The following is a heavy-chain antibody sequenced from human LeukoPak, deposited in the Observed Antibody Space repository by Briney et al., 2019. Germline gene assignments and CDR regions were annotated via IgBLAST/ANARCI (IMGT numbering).Heavy chain of an antibody. D-gene: IGHD1-26*01. CDR3: VKGYGYSYSGSYFDC. CDR1: GFTFDDYA. Sequence: GGSLRLSCAASGFTFDDYAMYWVRQAPGKGLEWVSGISWNGGSIGYADSVKGRFTISRDSAKNSLYLQMNSLRLEDMALYHCVKGYGYSYSGSYFDCWGQGTLVTVSS. V-gene: IGHV3-9*03. J-gene: IGHJ4*02. CDR2: ISWNGGSI.